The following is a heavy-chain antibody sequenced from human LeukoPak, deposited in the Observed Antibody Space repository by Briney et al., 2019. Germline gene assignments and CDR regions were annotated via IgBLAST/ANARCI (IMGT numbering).Heavy chain of an antibody. V-gene: IGHV3-48*01. D-gene: IGHD6-19*01. CDR1: GFTFNTYT. CDR2: ISGSSGII. Sequence: GGSLRLSCAASGFTFNTYTMNWVRQAPGKGLEWVSYISGSSGIIDYADSVRGRFTISRDNAKNSLYLQMNSLRAEDTAVYYCAKDHSFSYGSVDYWGQGTLVTVSS. J-gene: IGHJ4*02. CDR3: AKDHSFSYGSVDY.